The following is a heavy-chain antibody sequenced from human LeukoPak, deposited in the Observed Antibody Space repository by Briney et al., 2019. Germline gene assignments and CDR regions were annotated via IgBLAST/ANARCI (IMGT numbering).Heavy chain of an antibody. CDR2: IYHSGST. Sequence: SGTLSLTCAVSGGSISSSNWWSWVRQPPGKGLEWIGEIYHSGSTNYNPSLKSRVTISVDKSKNQFSLKLSSVTAADTAVYYCARHQYYYYGSGSYYGYWGQGTLVTVSS. V-gene: IGHV4-4*02. J-gene: IGHJ4*02. CDR1: GGSISSSNW. D-gene: IGHD3-10*01. CDR3: ARHQYYYYGSGSYYGY.